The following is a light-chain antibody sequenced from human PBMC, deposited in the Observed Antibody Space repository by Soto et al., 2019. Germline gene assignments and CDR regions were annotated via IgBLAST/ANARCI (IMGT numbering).Light chain of an antibody. CDR1: QSVGRY. CDR2: DAS. CDR3: QQRSSWPRT. V-gene: IGKV3-11*01. J-gene: IGKJ4*02. Sequence: EIVLTQSPATLSLSPGEGATLSCRASQSVGRYLAWYQQKPGQAPRLLMYDASKRATGIPARFSGGGSGTDFTLTISSLEPEDFALYYCQQRSSWPRTFGRGTKVEIK.